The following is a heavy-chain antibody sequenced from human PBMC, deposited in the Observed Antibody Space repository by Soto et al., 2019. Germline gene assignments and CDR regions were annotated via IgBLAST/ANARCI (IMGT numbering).Heavy chain of an antibody. Sequence: ASVKVSCKASGYTFTSYDINWVRHATGQGLEWMGWMNPNSGNTGYAQKFQGRVTMTRNTSISTAYMELSSLRSEDTAVYYCARGAVLRFTWGWFEPWGQGTLVTVSS. J-gene: IGHJ5*02. CDR1: GYTFTSYD. CDR2: MNPNSGNT. D-gene: IGHD3-3*01. V-gene: IGHV1-8*01. CDR3: ARGAVLRFTWGWFEP.